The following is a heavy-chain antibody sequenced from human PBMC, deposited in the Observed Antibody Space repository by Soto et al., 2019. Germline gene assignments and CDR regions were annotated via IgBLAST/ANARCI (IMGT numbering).Heavy chain of an antibody. J-gene: IGHJ4*02. CDR2: ISYNGGNK. CDR3: ARDGLSGSYYGDNY. CDR1: GFTFSTYA. Sequence: GGSLRLSCAASGFTFSTYAMNWVRQAPGKGLEWVVLISYNGGNKYYADSVKGRFTISRDNSKNTLYLQMNSVRAEDTAVYYCARDGLSGSYYGDNYWGQGT. D-gene: IGHD1-26*01. V-gene: IGHV3-30-3*01.